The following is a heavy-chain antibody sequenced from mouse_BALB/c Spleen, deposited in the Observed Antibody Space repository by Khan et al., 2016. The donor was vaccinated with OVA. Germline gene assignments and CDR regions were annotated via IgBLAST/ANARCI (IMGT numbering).Heavy chain of an antibody. J-gene: IGHJ3*01. Sequence: QVQLQQSGPELVKPGASVRMSCNASGYTFTDFLISWVKQRAGQGLEWIGEIYPGSGYTYYNEKFKGKATLTSDRSSNTAYMELSSLTSADSAVYSCGRAGYGGFAYWGQGTLVTVSA. V-gene: IGHV1-81*01. D-gene: IGHD3-2*02. CDR3: GRAGYGGFAY. CDR1: GYTFTDFL. CDR2: IYPGSGYT.